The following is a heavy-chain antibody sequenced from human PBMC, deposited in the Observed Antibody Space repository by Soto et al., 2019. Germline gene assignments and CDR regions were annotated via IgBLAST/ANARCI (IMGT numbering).Heavy chain of an antibody. J-gene: IGHJ3*01. CDR1: GYIVTSFG. V-gene: IGHV1-18*01. CDR3: ATGGGAYDV. CDR2: ISEYGDS. Sequence: QVQLVQSGAEVKKPGATVKVSCKASGYIVTSFGINWVRQAPGQGLEWMGCISEYGDSNYSEKLQDRVSLTTDTYTNTAYRELRSMGSDDKGVYSSATGGGAYDVWGQGTKITVSS.